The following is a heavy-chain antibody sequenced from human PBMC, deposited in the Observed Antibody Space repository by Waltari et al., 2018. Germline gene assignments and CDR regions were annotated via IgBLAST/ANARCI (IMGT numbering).Heavy chain of an antibody. D-gene: IGHD4-17*01. CDR2: IIPIFGTA. Sequence: WMGGIIPIFGTANYAQKFQGRVTITTDESTSTAYMELSSLRSEDTAVYYCARAYGDYVAREYYYYGMDVWGQGTTVTVSS. J-gene: IGHJ6*02. V-gene: IGHV1-69*05. CDR3: ARAYGDYVAREYYYYGMDV.